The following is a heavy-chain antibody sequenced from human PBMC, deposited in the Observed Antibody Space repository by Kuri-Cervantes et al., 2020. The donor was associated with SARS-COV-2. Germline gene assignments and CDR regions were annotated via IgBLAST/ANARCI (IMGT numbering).Heavy chain of an antibody. CDR2: ISGSGGST. CDR3: ASGSGSYYGGDY. V-gene: IGHV3-48*03. J-gene: IGHJ4*02. D-gene: IGHD1-26*01. CDR1: GFTFSSYE. Sequence: GGSLRLSCAASGFTFSSYEMNWVRQAPGKGLEWVSAISGSGGSTYYADSVKGRFTISRDNAKNSLYLQMNSLGAEDTAVYYCASGSGSYYGGDYWGQGTLVTVSS.